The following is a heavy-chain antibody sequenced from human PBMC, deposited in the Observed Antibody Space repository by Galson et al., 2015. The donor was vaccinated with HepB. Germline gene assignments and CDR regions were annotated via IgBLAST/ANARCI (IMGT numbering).Heavy chain of an antibody. J-gene: IGHJ4*02. V-gene: IGHV3-21*01. Sequence: SLRLSCAASGFTFSSYSMNWVRQAPGKGLEWVSSISSSSSYIYYADSVKGRFTISRDNAKNSLYLQMNSLRAEDTAVYYCASGYCSSTSCYLYYFDYWGQGTLVTVS. CDR3: ASGYCSSTSCYLYYFDY. CDR1: GFTFSSYS. CDR2: ISSSSSYI. D-gene: IGHD2-2*01.